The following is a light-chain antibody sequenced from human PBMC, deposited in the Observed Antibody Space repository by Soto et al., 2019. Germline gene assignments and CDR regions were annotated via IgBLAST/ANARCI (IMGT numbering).Light chain of an antibody. CDR3: QQANGDPWT. J-gene: IGKJ1*01. Sequence: DIQMTQSPSSVSASVGDRVTISCRASHDVRSWLAWYQQKPGKAPNLLIYGASTLQSGVPSRFSGSGYGTDFTLDISSLQPEDFATYYCQQANGDPWTFGQGTKVEIK. V-gene: IGKV1-12*02. CDR2: GAS. CDR1: HDVRSW.